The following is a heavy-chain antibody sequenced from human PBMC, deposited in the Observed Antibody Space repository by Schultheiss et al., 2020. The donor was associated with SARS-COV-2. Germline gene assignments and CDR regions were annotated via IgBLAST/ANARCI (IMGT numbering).Heavy chain of an antibody. CDR2: ISSSGSTI. CDR3: ARMARNPLDYDFWSGYYFRDYYYYYYMDV. CDR1: GFTFSSYE. D-gene: IGHD3-3*01. J-gene: IGHJ6*03. V-gene: IGHV3-48*03. Sequence: GGSLRLSCAASGFTFSSYEMNWVRQAPGKGLEWVSYISSSGSTIYYADSVKGRFTISRDNAKNSLYLQMNSLRAEDTAVYYCARMARNPLDYDFWSGYYFRDYYYYYYMDVWGKGTTVTVSS.